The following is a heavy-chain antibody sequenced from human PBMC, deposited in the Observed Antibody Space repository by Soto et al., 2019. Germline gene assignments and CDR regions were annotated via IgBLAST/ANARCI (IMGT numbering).Heavy chain of an antibody. J-gene: IGHJ4*02. D-gene: IGHD3-16*01. CDR3: ATYTAFAKYYFDY. V-gene: IGHV4-30-2*01. CDR1: GVSITTNGYS. Sequence: SETLSLTCAVSGVSITTNGYSWSWIRQPPGKGLEWIGYIYPSGTIFYNPSLNSRVTISADTSNNQFSLKLTSVTAADTAVYFCATYTAFAKYYFDYWGRGTLVTVYS. CDR2: IYPSGTI.